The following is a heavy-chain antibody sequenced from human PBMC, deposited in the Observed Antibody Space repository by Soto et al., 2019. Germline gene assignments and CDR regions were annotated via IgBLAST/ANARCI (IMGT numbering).Heavy chain of an antibody. CDR3: ARDYYRFNSGYGFSMDV. V-gene: IGHV3-30-3*01. Sequence: ESGGGVVQPGRSLRLSCAASGFTFSSYAMHWVRQAPGKGLEWVAVISYDGSNKYYADSVKGRFTISRDNSKNTLYPQMNSLRAEDTAVYYCARDYYRFNSGYGFSMDVWGQGTTVTVSS. D-gene: IGHD5-12*01. J-gene: IGHJ6*02. CDR1: GFTFSSYA. CDR2: ISYDGSNK.